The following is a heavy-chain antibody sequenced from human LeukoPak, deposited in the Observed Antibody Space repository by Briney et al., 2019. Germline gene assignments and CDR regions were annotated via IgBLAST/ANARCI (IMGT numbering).Heavy chain of an antibody. CDR1: GFIFSDYY. CDR3: ARDFSGSLDRDYFDY. D-gene: IGHD6-19*01. CDR2: ISTTSSIM. Sequence: PGGSLRLSCAASGFIFSDYYMSWIRQAPGKGLEWVSYISTTSSIMFYADSVKGRFTISRDNAKNSLYLQMNSLRAEDTAVYYCARDFSGSLDRDYFDYWGQGTLVTVSS. J-gene: IGHJ4*02. V-gene: IGHV3-11*01.